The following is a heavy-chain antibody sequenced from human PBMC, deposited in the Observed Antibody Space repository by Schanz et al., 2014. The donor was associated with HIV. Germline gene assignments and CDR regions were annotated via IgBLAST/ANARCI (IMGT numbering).Heavy chain of an antibody. Sequence: VQLVESGGGVVQPGRSLRLSCAASGFSFSNYGMHWVRQAPGKGLEWVAVISYDGSNKHYADSVKGRFTISRDNSKNTLYLQMNNLRAEDTAVYGCAKDRNYYDSRFLGKGNYYYYYGMDVWGQGTTVTVSS. CDR2: ISYDGSNK. D-gene: IGHD3-22*01. CDR3: AKDRNYYDSRFLGKGNYYYYYGMDV. J-gene: IGHJ6*02. V-gene: IGHV3-30*18. CDR1: GFSFSNYG.